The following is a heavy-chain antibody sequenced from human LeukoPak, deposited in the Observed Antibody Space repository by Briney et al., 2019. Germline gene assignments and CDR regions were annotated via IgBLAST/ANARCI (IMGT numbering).Heavy chain of an antibody. CDR3: ARLNWNYADY. V-gene: IGHV3-7*01. Sequence: GGSLRLSCTASGFTFSLYWMTWVRQAPEKGLEWVANIKEDASEKDYVDSVKGRFTISRDNGKNSLYPQMNSLRGEDTAVYYCARLNWNYADYWGQGTLVTVSS. CDR1: GFTFSLYW. J-gene: IGHJ4*02. D-gene: IGHD3-3*01. CDR2: IKEDASEK.